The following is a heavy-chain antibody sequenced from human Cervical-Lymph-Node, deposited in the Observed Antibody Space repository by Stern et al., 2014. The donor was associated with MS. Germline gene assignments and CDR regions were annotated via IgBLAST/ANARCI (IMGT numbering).Heavy chain of an antibody. Sequence: VQLVESGGGVVRPGGSLRLSCAASGFIFDDYGMSWVRPVPGKGPEWVSAINYNGGSTDYAASVKGRFTISRDNAKKSLYLRMNSLRVEDMAVYHCARAFCTGGVCYSFPFYGMGVWGQGTTVTVSS. CDR2: INYNGGST. V-gene: IGHV3-20*01. J-gene: IGHJ6*02. CDR3: ARAFCTGGVCYSFPFYGMGV. CDR1: GFIFDDYG. D-gene: IGHD2-8*02.